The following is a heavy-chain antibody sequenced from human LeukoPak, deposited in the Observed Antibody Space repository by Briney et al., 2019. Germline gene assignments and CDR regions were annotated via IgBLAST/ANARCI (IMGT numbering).Heavy chain of an antibody. Sequence: PGGSLRLSCSASGLTLSGYWMHWVRQIPGKGLVWVSRIDSDGSGTSYADSVKGRFTISRDDVKNMLYLQMNSPRVEVTGLYYCSTVEHFWGQGTLVTVSS. CDR3: STVEHF. CDR2: IDSDGSGT. CDR1: GLTLSGYW. J-gene: IGHJ4*02. D-gene: IGHD1/OR15-1a*01. V-gene: IGHV3-74*01.